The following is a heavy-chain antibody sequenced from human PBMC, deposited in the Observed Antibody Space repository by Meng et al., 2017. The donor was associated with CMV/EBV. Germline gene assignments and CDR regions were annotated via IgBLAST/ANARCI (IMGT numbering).Heavy chain of an antibody. Sequence: ASVKVSCKASGYTFTSYGISWVRQAPGQGLEWMGWISAYNVNTNYAQKLQGRVIMTTDTSTSTAYMELRSLRSDDTAVYYCARDSPPNWNSRYYYYGMDVWGQGTTVTVSS. J-gene: IGHJ6*02. V-gene: IGHV1-18*01. CDR1: GYTFTSYG. D-gene: IGHD1-7*01. CDR2: ISAYNVNT. CDR3: ARDSPPNWNSRYYYYGMDV.